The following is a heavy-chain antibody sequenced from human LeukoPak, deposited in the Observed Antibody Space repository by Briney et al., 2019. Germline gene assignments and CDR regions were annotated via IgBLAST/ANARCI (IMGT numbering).Heavy chain of an antibody. CDR2: IYTSGST. CDR1: GGSISSYY. D-gene: IGHD4-11*01. CDR3: AREDDYSNYDRFDP. V-gene: IGHV4-4*07. J-gene: IGHJ5*02. Sequence: SQTLSLTCTVSGGSISSYYWSWIRQPAGKGLEWIGRIYTSGSTNYNPSLKSRVTKSVDTSKNQFSLKLSSVTAADTAVYYCAREDDYSNYDRFDPWGQGTLVTVSS.